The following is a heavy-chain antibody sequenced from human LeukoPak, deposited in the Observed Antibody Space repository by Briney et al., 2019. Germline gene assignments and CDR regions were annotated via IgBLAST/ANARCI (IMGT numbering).Heavy chain of an antibody. CDR1: GYTFTGYY. CDR3: ARRYYYDSSGPSNAFDI. Sequence: GASVKVSCKAPGYTFTGYYMHWVRQAPGQGLEWMGGIIPIFGTANYAQKFQGRVTITADKSTSTAYMELSSLRSEDTAVYYCARRYYYDSSGPSNAFDIWGQGTMVTVSS. D-gene: IGHD3-22*01. CDR2: IIPIFGTA. J-gene: IGHJ3*02. V-gene: IGHV1-69*06.